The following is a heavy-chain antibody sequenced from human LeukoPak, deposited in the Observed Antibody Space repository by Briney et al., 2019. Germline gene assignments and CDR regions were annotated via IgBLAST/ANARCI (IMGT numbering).Heavy chain of an antibody. D-gene: IGHD3-3*01. Sequence: ASVKVSCKASGYTFTSYGISWVRQAPGQGLEWMGWISAYNGNTNYAQKLQGRVTMTTDTSTSTAYMELRSLRSDDTAVYYCARGSGYDFWSGYSNDAFDIWGQGTMVTVSS. CDR1: GYTFTSYG. CDR3: ARGSGYDFWSGYSNDAFDI. V-gene: IGHV1-18*01. CDR2: ISAYNGNT. J-gene: IGHJ3*02.